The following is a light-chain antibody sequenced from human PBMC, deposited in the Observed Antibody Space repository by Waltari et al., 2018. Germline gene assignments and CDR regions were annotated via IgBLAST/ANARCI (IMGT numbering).Light chain of an antibody. CDR1: QSVGRA. Sequence: SCRASQSVGRALAWYRQKPSQAPRLLIYDSSIRATGVPDRFSGSGSGTDFSLTISRLESGDVAVYYCQHYVRLPVTFGQGTKVE. J-gene: IGKJ1*01. CDR3: QHYVRLPVT. CDR2: DSS. V-gene: IGKV3-20*01.